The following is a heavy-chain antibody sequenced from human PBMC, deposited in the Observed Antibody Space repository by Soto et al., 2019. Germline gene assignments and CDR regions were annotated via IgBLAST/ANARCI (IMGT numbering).Heavy chain of an antibody. CDR3: ARGLGYCSGGSCYPGYYFDY. CDR1: GGSISSGDYY. V-gene: IGHV4-30-4*01. J-gene: IGHJ4*02. CDR2: IYYSGST. D-gene: IGHD2-15*01. Sequence: QVQLQESGPGLVKPSQTLSLTCTVSGGSISSGDYYWSWIRQPPGKGLEWIGYIYYSGSTYYNPSLTSRVTISVDPSKNHLPLKLSSGTAADTAVYYCARGLGYCSGGSCYPGYYFDYWGQGTLVTVSS.